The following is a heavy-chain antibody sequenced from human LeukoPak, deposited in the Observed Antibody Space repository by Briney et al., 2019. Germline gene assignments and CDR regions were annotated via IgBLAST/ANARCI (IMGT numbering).Heavy chain of an antibody. V-gene: IGHV4-39*01. CDR3: ARHWRSYDSSGYYFARFDY. D-gene: IGHD3-22*01. J-gene: IGHJ4*02. CDR2: IYYIGKT. Sequence: SETLSLTCTVSGGPISSSSYYWGWIRQPPGKGLEWIGSIYYIGKTYYNPSPKSRITVSVDTSKNQFSLRLSSATAADTAVYYCARHWRSYDSSGYYFARFDYWGQGTLVTVSS. CDR1: GGPISSSSYY.